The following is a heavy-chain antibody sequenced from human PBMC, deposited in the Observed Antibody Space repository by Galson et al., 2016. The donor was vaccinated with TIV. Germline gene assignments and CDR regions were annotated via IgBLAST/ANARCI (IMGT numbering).Heavy chain of an antibody. CDR1: GYRFTNYW. CDR2: IYPGDSET. Sequence: QSGAEVKKSGESLKISCKGSGYRFTNYWIGWVRQMPGKGLEWVAIIYPGDSETRYSPSFQGQVSISADKSINTAFVQWSSLKASDTSMYYCARAFWTGNYFFDYWGLGTLVTVSS. CDR3: ARAFWTGNYFFDY. V-gene: IGHV5-51*01. D-gene: IGHD3/OR15-3a*01. J-gene: IGHJ4*02.